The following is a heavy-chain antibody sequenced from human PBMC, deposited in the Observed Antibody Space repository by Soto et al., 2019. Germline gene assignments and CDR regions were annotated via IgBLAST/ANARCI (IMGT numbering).Heavy chain of an antibody. V-gene: IGHV4-30-4*01. CDR3: ARRYYDSSGYYPGGWFDP. D-gene: IGHD3-22*01. Sequence: SETLSLTCAVYGGSFSGYYWSWIRQPPGKGLEWIGYIYYSGSTYYNPSLKSRVTISVDTSKNQFSLKLSSVTAADTAVYYCARRYYDSSGYYPGGWFDPWGQGTLVTVSS. CDR2: IYYSGST. J-gene: IGHJ5*02. CDR1: GGSFSGYY.